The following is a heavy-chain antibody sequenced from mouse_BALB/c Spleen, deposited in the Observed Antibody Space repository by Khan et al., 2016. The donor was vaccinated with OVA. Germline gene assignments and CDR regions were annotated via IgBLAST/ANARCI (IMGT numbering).Heavy chain of an antibody. J-gene: IGHJ4*01. CDR3: ARQPYYHYNIMDY. Sequence: VKLEESGPGLVAPSQSLSITCTISGFSLTNYGVHWVRQPPGKGLEWLVVIWSDGSTTYNSALKSRLTISKDNSESQVFLKMNSLQTDDTAMYFCARQPYYHYNIMDYWGKGTTVTVSS. CDR1: GFSLTNYG. V-gene: IGHV2-6-1*01. D-gene: IGHD2-10*01. CDR2: IWSDGST.